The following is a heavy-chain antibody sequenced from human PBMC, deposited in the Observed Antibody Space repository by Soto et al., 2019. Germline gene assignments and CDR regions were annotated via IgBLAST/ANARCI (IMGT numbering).Heavy chain of an antibody. J-gene: IGHJ4*02. Sequence: QVQLQESGPGLVKPSGTLSLTCAVSGVSISSHDWWTWVRQPPGKGLEWIGESHQSGNTHYNSSPESRVTIPVDKSKNKASLELTSATVADPAVYSCAPRDSSRFYWGQGTLVTVSS. CDR2: SHQSGNT. CDR3: APRDSSRFY. CDR1: GVSISSHDW. V-gene: IGHV4-4*02. D-gene: IGHD6-13*01.